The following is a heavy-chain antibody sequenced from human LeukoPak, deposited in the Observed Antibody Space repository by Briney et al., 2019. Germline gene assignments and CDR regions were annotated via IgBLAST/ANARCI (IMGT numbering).Heavy chain of an antibody. Sequence: PSETLSLTCIVSGASISSSSYSWGWIRQPPGKGLECIGNIYYSGNTHYNPSLKSRVTIFVDTSKNQFSLKLSSVTAADTAVYYCARVTMIVVVNWFDPWGQGTLVTVSS. D-gene: IGHD3-22*01. CDR3: ARVTMIVVVNWFDP. CDR1: GASISSSSYS. CDR2: IYYSGNT. J-gene: IGHJ5*02. V-gene: IGHV4-39*01.